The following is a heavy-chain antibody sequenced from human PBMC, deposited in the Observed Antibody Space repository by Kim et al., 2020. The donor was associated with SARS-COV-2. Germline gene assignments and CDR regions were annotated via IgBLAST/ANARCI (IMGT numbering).Heavy chain of an antibody. J-gene: IGHJ6*01. Sequence: GGSLRLSCAASGFTFSSYAMHWVLQAPGKGLEWVAVISYDGSNKYYADSVKGRFTISRDNSKNTLYLQMNSLRAEDTAVYYCAGYGSGSYYNPYYYYGM. CDR1: GFTFSSYA. V-gene: IGHV3-30-3*01. CDR3: AGYGSGSYYNPYYYYGM. D-gene: IGHD3-10*01. CDR2: ISYDGSNK.